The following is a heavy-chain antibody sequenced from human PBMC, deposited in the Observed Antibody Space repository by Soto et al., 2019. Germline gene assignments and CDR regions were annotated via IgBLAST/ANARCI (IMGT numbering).Heavy chain of an antibody. CDR2: IFSNDDK. CDR3: AVIKDCSRIDCFIASIDP. CDR1: GLSLTKPGLG. V-gene: IGHV2-26*01. D-gene: IGHD2-21*02. J-gene: IGHJ5*02. Sequence: QVTLKESGPVVVKPTETLTLTCTVSGLSLTKPGLGVSWIRRPPGKALEWLAHIFSNDDKSYTSPLKNRPTTSKDTAKSHVVFTMTCMDPGDSATYFWAVIKDCSRIDCFIASIDPWAHGAQVTVSS.